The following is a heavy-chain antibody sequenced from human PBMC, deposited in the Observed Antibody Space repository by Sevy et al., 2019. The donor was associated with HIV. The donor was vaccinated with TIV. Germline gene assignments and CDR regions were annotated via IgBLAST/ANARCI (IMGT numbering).Heavy chain of an antibody. CDR3: ARGSYDFWSGYHYWFDP. Sequence: SETLSLTCAVYGGSFSGYYWSWIRQPPGKGLEWIGEINHSGSTNYNPSLKSRVTISVDTSKNQFSLKLSSVTAADTAVYYCARGSYDFWSGYHYWFDPWGQGTLVTVSS. J-gene: IGHJ5*02. D-gene: IGHD3-3*01. CDR1: GGSFSGYY. CDR2: INHSGST. V-gene: IGHV4-34*01.